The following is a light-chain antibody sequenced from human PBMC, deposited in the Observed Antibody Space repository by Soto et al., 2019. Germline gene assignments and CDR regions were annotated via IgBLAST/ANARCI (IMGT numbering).Light chain of an antibody. CDR2: EGS. J-gene: IGLJ2*01. CDR1: SSDVGSYNL. V-gene: IGLV2-23*03. Sequence: QSALTQPASVSGSPGQSITISCTGTSSDVGSYNLVSWYQQHPGKAPKLMIYEGSKRPSGVSNRFSGSKSGNTASLTISGLQAEDEADYYCCPYAGSSTFHVVFGGGTQLTVL. CDR3: CPYAGSSTFHVV.